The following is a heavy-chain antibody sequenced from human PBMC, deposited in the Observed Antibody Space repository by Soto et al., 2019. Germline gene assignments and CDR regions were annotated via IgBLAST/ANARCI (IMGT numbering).Heavy chain of an antibody. CDR2: IYTSGTT. Sequence: EVQLVESGGGLVQPGGSLRLSCAASGFTVSSNYMSWVRQAPGKGLECVSIIYTSGTTYYADSVKGRFTVSRHNSKNTLFLQMNSLRAEDTAVYYCAMELMYYDILTGYAAFDIWGQGTVVTVSS. CDR3: AMELMYYDILTGYAAFDI. V-gene: IGHV3-53*04. D-gene: IGHD3-9*01. J-gene: IGHJ3*02. CDR1: GFTVSSNY.